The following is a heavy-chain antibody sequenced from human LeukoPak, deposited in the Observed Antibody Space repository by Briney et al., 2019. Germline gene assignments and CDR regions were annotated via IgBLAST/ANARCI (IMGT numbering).Heavy chain of an antibody. D-gene: IGHD6-13*01. CDR3: ARENSWYYFDY. J-gene: IGHJ4*02. V-gene: IGHV4-4*07. CDR2: INTSGST. Sequence: SETLSLTCTVSGGSISSYYWSWIRQPAGKRLEWIGRINTSGSTDYNPSLKSRITISLDTSENQFSLKLSSVTAADTAVYYCARENSWYYFDYWGQGTLVTVSS. CDR1: GGSISSYY.